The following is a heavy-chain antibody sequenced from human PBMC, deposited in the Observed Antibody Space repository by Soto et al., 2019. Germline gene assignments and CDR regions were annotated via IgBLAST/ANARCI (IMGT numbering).Heavy chain of an antibody. CDR2: IYYSGST. D-gene: IGHD3-22*01. CDR1: GGSISSGDYY. J-gene: IGHJ4*02. Sequence: KSSETLSLTCTVSGGSISSGDYYWSWIRQPPGKGLEWIGYIYYSGSTYYNPSLKSRVTISVDTSKNQFSLKLSSVTAADTAVYYCARGPDYYDSSGSLENWGQGTLVTVSS. V-gene: IGHV4-30-4*01. CDR3: ARGPDYYDSSGSLEN.